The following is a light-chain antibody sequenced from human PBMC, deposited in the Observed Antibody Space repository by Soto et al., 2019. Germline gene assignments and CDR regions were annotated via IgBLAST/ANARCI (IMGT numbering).Light chain of an antibody. V-gene: IGLV1-40*01. CDR1: SSNIGAGYD. J-gene: IGLJ3*02. CDR2: GNN. Sequence: QSVLTQPPSVSGAPGQRVTIPCTGSSSNIGAGYDVHWYQQLPGTAPKLLIYGNNNRPSGVPDRFSGSKSGTSASLAITGLQAEDEADYYCQSYDSSLSVVFGGGTKLTVL. CDR3: QSYDSSLSVV.